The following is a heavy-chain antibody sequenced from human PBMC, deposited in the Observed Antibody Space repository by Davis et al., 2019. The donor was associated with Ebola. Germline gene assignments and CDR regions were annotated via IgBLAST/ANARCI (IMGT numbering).Heavy chain of an antibody. CDR3: ARLDATMVLIDN. D-gene: IGHD5-18*01. CDR1: GYSFTSYW. V-gene: IGHV5-51*01. J-gene: IGHJ4*02. CDR2: IYPGDSDT. Sequence: GESLKISCKGSGYSFTSYWIAWVRQMPGKGLEWMGIIYPGDSDTRYGPSFQGQVTISADKFFTTAYLQWSSLKASDTAIYYCARLDATMVLIDNWGQGTLVTVSS.